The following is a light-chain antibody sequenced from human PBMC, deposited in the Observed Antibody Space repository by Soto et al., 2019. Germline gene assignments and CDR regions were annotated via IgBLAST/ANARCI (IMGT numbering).Light chain of an antibody. CDR3: SSYAGSYTLV. V-gene: IGLV2-11*01. J-gene: IGLJ2*01. Sequence: QSALTQPRSVSGSPGQSVTISCTGTSSDVGGYNYVSWYQQHPGKAPKLMIYDVSKRPSGVPDRFSGSKSDNTASLTISGLQADDEADYYCSSYAGSYTLVFGGGTKVTVL. CDR1: SSDVGGYNY. CDR2: DVS.